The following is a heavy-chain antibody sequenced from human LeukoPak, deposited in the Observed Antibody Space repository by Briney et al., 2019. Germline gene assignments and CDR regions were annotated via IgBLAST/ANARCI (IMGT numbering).Heavy chain of an antibody. CDR3: ARAVGPYDY. D-gene: IGHD3-10*01. J-gene: IGHJ4*02. Sequence: PGGSLRLSCAASGFTFSTYGMHWVRQAPGKGLEWVAVIWYDGSIKYYADSVKGRFTISRDNSKNTLFLQMNSLGGETTAVYYCARAVGPYDYWGQGTLVTVSS. CDR1: GFTFSTYG. V-gene: IGHV3-33*01. CDR2: IWYDGSIK.